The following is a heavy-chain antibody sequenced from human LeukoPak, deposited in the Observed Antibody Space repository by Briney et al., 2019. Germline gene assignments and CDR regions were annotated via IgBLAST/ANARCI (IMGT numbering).Heavy chain of an antibody. V-gene: IGHV3-73*01. CDR3: TTKIWIVGATINGDY. CDR1: GFTFSGSA. CDR2: IRSKANSYAT. J-gene: IGHJ4*02. D-gene: IGHD1-26*01. Sequence: PGGSLRLSCAASGFTFSGSAMHWVRQASGKGLEWVGRIRSKANSYATAYAASVKGRFTISRDDSKNTAYLQMNSLKTEDTAVYYCTTKIWIVGATINGDYWGQGTLVTVSS.